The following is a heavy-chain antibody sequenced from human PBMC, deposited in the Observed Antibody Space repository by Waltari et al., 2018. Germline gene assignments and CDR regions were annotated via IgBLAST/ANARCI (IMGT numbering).Heavy chain of an antibody. V-gene: IGHV3-23*01. D-gene: IGHD3-22*01. Sequence: EVQLLDSGGALVQPGGPLSPPCEAPGFSFASFGWAWIPQAPGKGLEWVSGVSGSGQTTYYADSVKGRFTISRDNAKNIVYLQMSSLRAEDTAAYFCVREGYSYDTGYYSGGYFDYWGQGTLVTVSS. CDR1: GFSFASFG. CDR2: VSGSGQTT. CDR3: VREGYSYDTGYYSGGYFDY. J-gene: IGHJ4*02.